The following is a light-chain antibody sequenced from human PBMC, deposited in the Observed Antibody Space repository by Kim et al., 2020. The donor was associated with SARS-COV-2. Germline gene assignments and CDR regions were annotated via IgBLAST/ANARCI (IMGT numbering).Light chain of an antibody. CDR3: QSADSSGTYQV. CDR1: ALPKQY. Sequence: PGQKARITCSGDALPKQYAYWYQQKPGQAPVLVIYKDSERPSGIPERFSGSSSGTTVTLTISGVQAEDEADYYCQSADSSGTYQVFGGGTQLTVL. J-gene: IGLJ2*01. V-gene: IGLV3-25*03. CDR2: KDS.